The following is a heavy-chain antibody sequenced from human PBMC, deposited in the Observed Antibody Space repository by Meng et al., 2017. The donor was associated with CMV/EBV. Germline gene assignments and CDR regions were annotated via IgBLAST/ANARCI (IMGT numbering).Heavy chain of an antibody. CDR3: ARYSGSYYSY. Sequence: QLQLQESCPGLVKPSETLSLTCTVSGGSISSSSYYWGWIRQPPGKGLEWIGSIYYSGSTYYNPSLKSRVTIFVDTSKNQFSLKLSSVTAADTAVYYCARYSGSYYSYWGQGTLVTVSS. D-gene: IGHD1-26*01. V-gene: IGHV4-39*01. CDR2: IYYSGST. CDR1: GGSISSSSYY. J-gene: IGHJ4*02.